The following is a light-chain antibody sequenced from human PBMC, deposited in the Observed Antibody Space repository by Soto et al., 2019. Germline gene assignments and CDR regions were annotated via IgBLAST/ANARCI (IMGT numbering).Light chain of an antibody. V-gene: IGLV2-14*01. Sequence: QSALTQPASVSGSPGQSITISCTGTSSDVGGYNYVSWYQQHPGKAPKLMIYEVSNRPSGVSNRFSGSKSGNTASLTISGLQAEDEADNYCSSYTSSSIVVFGGGTKLTVL. CDR1: SSDVGGYNY. J-gene: IGLJ2*01. CDR2: EVS. CDR3: SSYTSSSIVV.